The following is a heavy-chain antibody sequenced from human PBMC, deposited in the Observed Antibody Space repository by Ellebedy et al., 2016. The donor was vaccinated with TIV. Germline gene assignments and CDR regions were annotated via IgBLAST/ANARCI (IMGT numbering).Heavy chain of an antibody. V-gene: IGHV3-23*01. Sequence: GGSLRLXCAASGFTFSSYAMSWVRQAPGKGLEWVSTISGSSGSTNYADSVKGRFTISRDNSKNTLYLQMNSLRAEDTAIYYCAKDAIAVAATSRSVYWFDPWGQGTLVTVSS. CDR3: AKDAIAVAATSRSVYWFDP. CDR1: GFTFSSYA. J-gene: IGHJ5*02. CDR2: ISGSSGST. D-gene: IGHD6-19*01.